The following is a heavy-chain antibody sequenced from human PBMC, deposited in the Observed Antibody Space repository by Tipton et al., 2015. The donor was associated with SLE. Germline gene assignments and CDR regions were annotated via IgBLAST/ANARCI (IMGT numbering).Heavy chain of an antibody. CDR2: INWNGIST. Sequence: SLRLSCAASGFIFEDFGMSWVRQTPGKGLEWVSGINWNGISTGYTDSVKGRFTISRDNAKNSLSLQMNSLRAEDTAFYYCARLHGYSYGLNWFDPWGQGTLISVSS. CDR1: GFIFEDFG. CDR3: ARLHGYSYGLNWFDP. V-gene: IGHV3-20*04. D-gene: IGHD5-18*01. J-gene: IGHJ5*02.